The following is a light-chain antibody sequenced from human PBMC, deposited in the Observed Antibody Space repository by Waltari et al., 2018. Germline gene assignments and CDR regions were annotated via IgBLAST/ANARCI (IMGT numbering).Light chain of an antibody. Sequence: SSELTQDPAVSVALGQTVRLTCQGDSPRSYYASWYQQKPGQAPVLVIYGKNNRPSGIPDRFSGSSSGNTASLTITGAQAEDEADYYCNSRDSSGNHYVFGTGTKVTVL. CDR1: SPRSYY. V-gene: IGLV3-19*01. J-gene: IGLJ1*01. CDR2: GKN. CDR3: NSRDSSGNHYV.